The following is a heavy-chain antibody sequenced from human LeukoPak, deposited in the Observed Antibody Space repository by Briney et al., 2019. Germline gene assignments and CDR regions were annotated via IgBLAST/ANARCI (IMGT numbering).Heavy chain of an antibody. CDR2: INPNSGGT. D-gene: IGHD3-3*01. CDR1: GYTFTGYY. V-gene: IGHV1-2*02. J-gene: IGHJ6*02. Sequence: ASVKVSRKASGYTFTGYYMHWVRQAPGQGLEWMGWINPNSGGTNYAQKFQGRVTMTRDTSISTAYMELSRLRSDDTAVYYCARDYPATNDFWSGYYITYYYGMDVWGQGTTVTVSS. CDR3: ARDYPATNDFWSGYYITYYYGMDV.